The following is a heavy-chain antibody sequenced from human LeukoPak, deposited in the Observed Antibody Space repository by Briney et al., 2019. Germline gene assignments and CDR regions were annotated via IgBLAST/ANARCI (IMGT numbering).Heavy chain of an antibody. V-gene: IGHV3-74*01. CDR3: AREWGQYNWNYVLYY. D-gene: IGHD1-7*01. CDR2: ISYDGHNT. J-gene: IGHJ4*02. Sequence: PGGSLRLSCAASEITLSNYWIHWVRQAPGKGLVWVSRISYDGHNTNYADSVKGRFTISRDNSKNTLYLQMNSLRADDTAIYYCAREWGQYNWNYVLYYWGQGSLVTVSS. CDR1: EITLSNYW.